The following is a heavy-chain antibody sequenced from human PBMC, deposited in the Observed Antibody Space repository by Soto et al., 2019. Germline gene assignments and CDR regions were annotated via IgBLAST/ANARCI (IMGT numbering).Heavy chain of an antibody. CDR3: ARGSSWYEIYYGMDV. CDR2: SSAYNGNT. D-gene: IGHD6-13*01. CDR1: GHTITSYG. Sequence: ASVKVSCTDSGHTITSYGISWVRPATGQGLEWMGWSSAYNGNTNYAQKLQGRVTMTTDTSTSTAYMELRSLRSDDTAVYYCARGSSWYEIYYGMDVWGQGTTVTVSS. V-gene: IGHV1-18*04. J-gene: IGHJ6*02.